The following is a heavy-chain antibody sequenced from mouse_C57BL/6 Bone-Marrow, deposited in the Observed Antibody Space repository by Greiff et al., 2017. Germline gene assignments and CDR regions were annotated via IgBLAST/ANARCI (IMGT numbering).Heavy chain of an antibody. CDR2: IDPENGDT. Sequence: EVQLQQSGAELVRPGASVKLSCTASGFNIKDDYMHWVKQRPEQGLEWIGWIDPENGDTEYASKFQGKATITADTSSNTAYLQLSSLTSEDTAVYYGTPFYYGSSYWYFDVWGTGTTVTVSS. CDR3: TPFYYGSSYWYFDV. CDR1: GFNIKDDY. J-gene: IGHJ1*03. V-gene: IGHV14-4*01. D-gene: IGHD1-1*01.